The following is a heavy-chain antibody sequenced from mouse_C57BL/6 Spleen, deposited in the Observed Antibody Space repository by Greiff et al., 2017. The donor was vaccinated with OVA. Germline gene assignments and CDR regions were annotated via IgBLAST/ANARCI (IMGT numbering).Heavy chain of an antibody. CDR1: GYTFTDYY. J-gene: IGHJ1*03. V-gene: IGHV1-26*01. CDR2: INPKNGGT. Sequence: VQLQQSGPELVKPGASVKISCKASGYTFTDYYMNWVKQSHGKSLEWIGDINPKNGGTSYNQKFKGKATLTVDKSSSTAYMELRSLTSEDSAVYYCARKGSSHLYFDVWGTGTTVTVSS. CDR3: ARKGSSHLYFDV. D-gene: IGHD1-3*01.